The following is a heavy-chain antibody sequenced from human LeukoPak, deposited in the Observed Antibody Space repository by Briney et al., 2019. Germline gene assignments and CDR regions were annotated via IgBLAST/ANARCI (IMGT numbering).Heavy chain of an antibody. CDR1: GFTFSSYS. D-gene: IGHD5-12*01. Sequence: GGSLRLSCAASGFTFSSYSMNWVRQAPGKGLEWVSSISSSSSYIYYADSVKDRFTISRDNAKNSLYLQMNSLRAEDTAVYYCARERAARGYADYWGQGTLVTVSS. CDR2: ISSSSSYI. CDR3: ARERAARGYADY. V-gene: IGHV3-21*01. J-gene: IGHJ4*02.